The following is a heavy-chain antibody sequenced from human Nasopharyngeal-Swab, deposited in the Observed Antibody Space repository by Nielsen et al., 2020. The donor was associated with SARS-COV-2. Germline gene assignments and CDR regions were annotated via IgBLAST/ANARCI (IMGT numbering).Heavy chain of an antibody. J-gene: IGHJ4*02. D-gene: IGHD3-3*01. V-gene: IGHV4-59*01. CDR2: IYYSGST. Sequence: RQAPGKGLEWCGYIYYSGSTNYNPSLKSRVTISVDTSKNQFSLKLSSVTAADTAVYYCARGTTIFGVVITPFDYWGQGTLVTVSS. CDR3: ARGTTIFGVVITPFDY.